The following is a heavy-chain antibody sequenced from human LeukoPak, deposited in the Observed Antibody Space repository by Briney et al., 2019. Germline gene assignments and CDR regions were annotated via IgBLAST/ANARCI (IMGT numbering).Heavy chain of an antibody. D-gene: IGHD6-13*01. CDR1: GGSISSSSYY. V-gene: IGHV4-39*07. Sequence: SETLSLTCTVSGGSISSSSYYWGWIRQPPGKGLEWIGSIYYSGSTYYNPSLKSRVTISVDTSKNQFSLKLSSVTAADTAVYYCARTAWTEFGQQLVLWGSYYFDYWGQGTLVTVSS. CDR2: IYYSGST. CDR3: ARTAWTEFGQQLVLWGSYYFDY. J-gene: IGHJ4*02.